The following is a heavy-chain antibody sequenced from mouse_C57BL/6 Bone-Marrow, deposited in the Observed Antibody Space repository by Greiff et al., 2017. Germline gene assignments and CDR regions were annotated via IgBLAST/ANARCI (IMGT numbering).Heavy chain of an antibody. V-gene: IGHV1-69*01. D-gene: IGHD3-2*02. CDR2: IDPSDSYT. J-gene: IGHJ3*01. CDR3: ARSAQATAWFAY. CDR1: GYTFTSYW. Sequence: QVQLQQPGAELVMPGASVKLSCKASGYTFTSYWMHWVKQRPGQGLEWIGEIDPSDSYTNSNQKFKGKSTLTVDKSSSTAYMQLSSLTSEDSAVYYCARSAQATAWFAYWGQGTLVTVSA.